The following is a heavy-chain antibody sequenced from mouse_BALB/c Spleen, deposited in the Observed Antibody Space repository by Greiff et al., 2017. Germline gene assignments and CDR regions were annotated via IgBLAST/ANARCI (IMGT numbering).Heavy chain of an antibody. CDR1: GFTFSSYA. CDR2: ISSGGSYT. Sequence: EVKLVESGGGLVKPGGSLKLSCAASGFTFSSYAMSWVRQSPEKRLEWVAEISSGGSYTYYPDTVTGRFTISRDNAKNTLYLEMSSLRSEDTAMYYCARVYRNYAMDYWGQGTSVTVSS. D-gene: IGHD2-14*01. V-gene: IGHV5-9-4*01. CDR3: ARVYRNYAMDY. J-gene: IGHJ4*01.